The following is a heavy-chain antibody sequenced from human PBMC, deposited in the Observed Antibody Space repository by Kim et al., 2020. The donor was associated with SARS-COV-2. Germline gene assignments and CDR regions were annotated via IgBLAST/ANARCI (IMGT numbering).Heavy chain of an antibody. CDR2: INHRGSV. D-gene: IGHD3-16*01. J-gene: IGHJ3*01. Sequence: SETLSLICAVYGGSFSSYYWTWIRQPPGKGLEWIGEINHRGSVNYNPSLKSRVSISIDASTNQFSLKLNFATAADTALYYCALWNPLTDHYYSYHLWGQGTMVTVSS. CDR3: ALWNPLTDHYYSYHL. CDR1: GGSFSSYY. V-gene: IGHV4-34*01.